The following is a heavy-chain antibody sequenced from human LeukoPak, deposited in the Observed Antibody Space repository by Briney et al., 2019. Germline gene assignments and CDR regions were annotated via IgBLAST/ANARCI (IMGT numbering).Heavy chain of an antibody. Sequence: GASVKVSCKASGYSFSSYGITWVGQAPGQGLQWMGWISAYNGNTNYAQNLQGRVTMTTDTSTSTAYMELRSLRSDDTAVYYCARVYLGVTMIVVVIGDYWGQGTLVTVSS. J-gene: IGHJ4*02. CDR2: ISAYNGNT. CDR1: GYSFSSYG. D-gene: IGHD3-22*01. CDR3: ARVYLGVTMIVVVIGDY. V-gene: IGHV1-18*01.